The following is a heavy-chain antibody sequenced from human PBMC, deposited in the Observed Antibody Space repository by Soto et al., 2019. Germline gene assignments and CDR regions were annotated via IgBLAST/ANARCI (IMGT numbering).Heavy chain of an antibody. V-gene: IGHV1-69*13. J-gene: IGHJ5*02. CDR3: ARDSPSEFYYYDSTGPHNWFDP. CDR1: GGTFSSYA. Sequence: ASVKVSCKASGGTFSSYAISWVRQAPGQGLEWMGGIIPIFGTANYAQKFQGRVTITADESTSTAYMELSSLRSEDTAVYYCARDSPSEFYYYDSTGPHNWFDPWGQGTLVTVSS. CDR2: IIPIFGTA. D-gene: IGHD3-22*01.